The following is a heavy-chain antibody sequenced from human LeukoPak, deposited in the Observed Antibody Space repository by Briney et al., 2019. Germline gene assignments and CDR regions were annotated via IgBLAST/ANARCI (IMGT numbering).Heavy chain of an antibody. CDR3: ARDSYYGGTQAY. V-gene: IGHV3-48*03. J-gene: IGHJ4*02. CDR1: GFLFSSYE. Sequence: GGSLRLSCAASGFLFSSYEMNWVRQAPGKGLEGVSYISTSGGTIYYADSVKGRFTISRDNAKNSLYLQMNSLRAEDTAVYYCARDSYYGGTQAYWGQGTLVTVSS. CDR2: ISTSGGTI. D-gene: IGHD4-23*01.